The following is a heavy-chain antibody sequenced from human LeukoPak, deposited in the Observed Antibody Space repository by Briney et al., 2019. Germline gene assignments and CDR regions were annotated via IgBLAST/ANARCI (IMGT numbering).Heavy chain of an antibody. V-gene: IGHV3-11*01. CDR1: GFTFSDYF. Sequence: SGGSLRLSCAASGFTFSDYFMSWIRQVPGKGPEWLSYISVSGDIIYYTDSVKGRFTISRDNAKNSLYLQMSSLRADDTAAYYCARGRTTTLYYFDYWGQGTLVTVSS. CDR3: ARGRTTTLYYFDY. D-gene: IGHD2/OR15-2a*01. CDR2: ISVSGDII. J-gene: IGHJ4*02.